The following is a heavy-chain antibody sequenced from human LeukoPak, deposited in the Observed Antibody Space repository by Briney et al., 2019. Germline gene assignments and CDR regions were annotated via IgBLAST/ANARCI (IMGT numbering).Heavy chain of an antibody. Sequence: SVKVSCKASGFTFTSSAMQWVRHARGQRLEWIGWIVVGSGNTNYAQKFQERVTITRDMSTSTAYMELSSLSSEDTAVYYCAAVPGSSGWHWGQGTLVIVSS. CDR1: GFTFTSSA. V-gene: IGHV1-58*02. D-gene: IGHD6-19*01. CDR3: AAVPGSSGWH. CDR2: IVVGSGNT. J-gene: IGHJ4*02.